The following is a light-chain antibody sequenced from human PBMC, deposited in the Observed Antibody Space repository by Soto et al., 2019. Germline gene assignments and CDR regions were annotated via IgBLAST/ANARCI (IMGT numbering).Light chain of an antibody. Sequence: QSALTQPASVAGSPGQSVTISCTGTSSDIGGYDYVSWYQQRPGKAPKLMIYEVRYRPSGVSNRFSGSKSGNTASLTISGLQAEDEADYYCCSYTRTSNHYFFGSGTKVTVL. CDR2: EVR. CDR1: SSDIGGYDY. J-gene: IGLJ1*01. CDR3: CSYTRTSNHYF. V-gene: IGLV2-14*01.